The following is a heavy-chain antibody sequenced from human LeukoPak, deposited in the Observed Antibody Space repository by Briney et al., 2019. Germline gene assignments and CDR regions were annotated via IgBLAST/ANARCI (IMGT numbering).Heavy chain of an antibody. CDR1: GYSISSGYY. V-gene: IGHV4-38-2*02. Sequence: SETLSLTGTVSGYSISSGYYWGWIRLPPGKGLGWIGSIYHSGSTYYNPSLKSRVTISVDTSKHQFSLKLSSVTAADTAVYYCARLGDSSGYYLYYFDYWGQGTLVTVSS. D-gene: IGHD3-22*01. CDR3: ARLGDSSGYYLYYFDY. J-gene: IGHJ4*02. CDR2: IYHSGST.